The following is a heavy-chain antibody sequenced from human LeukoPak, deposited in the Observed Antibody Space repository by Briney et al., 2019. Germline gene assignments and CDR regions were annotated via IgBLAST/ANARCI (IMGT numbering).Heavy chain of an antibody. CDR2: IYPGDSDT. Sequence: GESLKISCKGSGYSFTSYWIGWVRQMPGKGLEWMGIIYPGDSDTRYSPSFQGQVTISADKSISTAYLEWGSLKASDTALHYGASGLSWVNGPVLQHWGQGTLVTVSS. J-gene: IGHJ1*01. CDR1: GYSFTSYW. V-gene: IGHV5-51*01. CDR3: ASGLSWVNGPVLQH. D-gene: IGHD2-8*01.